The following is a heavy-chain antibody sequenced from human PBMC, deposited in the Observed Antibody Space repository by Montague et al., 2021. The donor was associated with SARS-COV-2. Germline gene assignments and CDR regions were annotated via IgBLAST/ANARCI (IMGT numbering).Heavy chain of an antibody. CDR3: ARAQNTCFIAIWVYYFDI. Sequence: SETLSLTCTVSAGSISSHYWSWIRQPPRKALEWIGYVYYTGSTKYNSYLKSQVTMSVDTAKSRISLSLRSLTAADTAVSYCARAQNTCFIAIWVYYFDIWGLGALVTVSS. CDR2: VYYTGST. D-gene: IGHD2-15*01. CDR1: AGSISSHY. V-gene: IGHV4-59*11. J-gene: IGHJ4*02.